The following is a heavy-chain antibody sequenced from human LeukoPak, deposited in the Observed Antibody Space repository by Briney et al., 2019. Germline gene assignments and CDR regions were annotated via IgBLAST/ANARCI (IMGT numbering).Heavy chain of an antibody. CDR3: ARLGASLVWDSGSFPDY. D-gene: IGHD3-10*01. Sequence: PETLSLTCTVSGAYFSSSGCYWGWFRQPPGKGLEWIASIFCDGNTYYNPSLQSRVLISADTSKNHLSLDLEFVTAADTAVYFCARLGASLVWDSGSFPDYWGQGTLVTVSS. V-gene: IGHV4-39*02. CDR1: GAYFSSSGCY. CDR2: IFCDGNT. J-gene: IGHJ4*02.